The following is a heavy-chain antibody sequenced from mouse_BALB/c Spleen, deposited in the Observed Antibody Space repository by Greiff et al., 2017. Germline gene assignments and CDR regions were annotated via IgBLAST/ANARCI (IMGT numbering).Heavy chain of an antibody. CDR2: IWSGGST. CDR3: ARMGTTEGNWFAY. CDR1: GFSLTSYG. D-gene: IGHD1-1*01. J-gene: IGHJ3*01. Sequence: QVQLKQSGPGLVQPSQSLSITCTVSGFSLTSYGVHWVRQSPGKGLEWLGVIWSGGSTDYNAAFISRLSISKDNSKSQVFFKMNSLQANDTAIYYCARMGTTEGNWFAYWGQGTLVTVSA. V-gene: IGHV2-2*02.